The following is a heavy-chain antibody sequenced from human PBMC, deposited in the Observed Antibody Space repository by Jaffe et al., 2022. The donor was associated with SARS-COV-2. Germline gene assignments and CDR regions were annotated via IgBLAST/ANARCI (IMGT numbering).Heavy chain of an antibody. CDR1: GGSISSYY. CDR2: IYYSGST. D-gene: IGHD5-12*01. V-gene: IGHV4-59*01. J-gene: IGHJ5*02. Sequence: QVQLQESGPGLVKPSETLSLTCTVSGGSISSYYWSWIRQPPGKGLEWIGYIYYSGSTNYNPSLKSRVTISVDTSKNQFSLKLSSVTAADTAVYYCARGSGYDRYNWFDPWGQGTLVTVSS. CDR3: ARGSGYDRYNWFDP.